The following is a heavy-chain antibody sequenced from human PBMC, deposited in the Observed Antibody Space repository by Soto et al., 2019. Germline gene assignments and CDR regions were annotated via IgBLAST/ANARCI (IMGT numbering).Heavy chain of an antibody. D-gene: IGHD3-10*01. Sequence: QVQLVQSGAEVKKPGSSVTFSCQASGGTFTNFAFTWVRQAPGQVLEWLGGIMPVFHTTNIAQTFQDRITVTADEVTTTVYMEMTNLRYDDTAVYYCATATISPVSATLYHYGMDVWGQGTTVTVSS. CDR1: GGTFTNFA. J-gene: IGHJ6*02. CDR3: ATATISPVSATLYHYGMDV. CDR2: IMPVFHTT. V-gene: IGHV1-69*01.